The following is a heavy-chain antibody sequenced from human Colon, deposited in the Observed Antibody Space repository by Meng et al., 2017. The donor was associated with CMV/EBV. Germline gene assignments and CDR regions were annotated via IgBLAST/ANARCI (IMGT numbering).Heavy chain of an antibody. D-gene: IGHD2-21*01. CDR2: ISSNGRTI. Sequence: GESLKISCAASGFSFNDYSMSWIRQAPGKGLEWISYISSNGRTIYYADSVRGRFTISRDNARNSLFLQMNTLRADDTAMYYCAKDRAYCGSFSCSPNYFDGWGQGNLVTVSS. J-gene: IGHJ4*02. CDR3: AKDRAYCGSFSCSPNYFDG. V-gene: IGHV3-11*01. CDR1: GFSFNDYS.